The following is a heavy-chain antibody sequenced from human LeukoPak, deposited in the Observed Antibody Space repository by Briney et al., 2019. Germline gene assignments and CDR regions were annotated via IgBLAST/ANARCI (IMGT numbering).Heavy chain of an antibody. J-gene: IGHJ6*03. V-gene: IGHV3-49*04. CDR2: IRSKAYGGTT. CDR3: AKWSNYYYYYMDV. CDR1: GFTFSDYG. Sequence: PGGSLRLSCTASGFTFSDYGMSWVRQAPGKGLEWVGFIRSKAYGGTTEYAASVKGRFTISRDDSKSTAYLQMNSLKTEDTAVYYCAKWSNYYYYYMDVWGKGTTVTISS. D-gene: IGHD2-8*01.